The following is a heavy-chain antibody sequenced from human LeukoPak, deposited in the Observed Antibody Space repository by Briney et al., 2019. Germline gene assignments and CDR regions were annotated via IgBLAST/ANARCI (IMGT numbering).Heavy chain of an antibody. V-gene: IGHV5-51*01. Sequence: GASLEISCKGSGSSFTSYWIGWVRPLPGKGLEWMGIIYPGDSDTRYSPSFQSQVTISADKSISTGYPQWSRRKASDDAMYFCARGGGYFDWYNFDYWGQGTLVTVSS. CDR3: ARGGGYFDWYNFDY. D-gene: IGHD3-9*01. CDR2: IYPGDSDT. CDR1: GSSFTSYW. J-gene: IGHJ4*02.